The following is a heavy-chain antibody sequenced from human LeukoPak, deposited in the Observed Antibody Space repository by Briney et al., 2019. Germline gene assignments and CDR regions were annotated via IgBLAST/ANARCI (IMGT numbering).Heavy chain of an antibody. D-gene: IGHD6-19*01. Sequence: GGSLRLSCAASGFVFSEYYMSWIRQGPGKGLEWASYISTSGSSTYYADSVKGRFTISRDNTKNSLYLQMNSLRAEDTAVYYCARAVTRSAYSSGWPDFDYWGQGTLVTVSS. CDR2: ISTSGSST. CDR1: GFVFSEYY. CDR3: ARAVTRSAYSSGWPDFDY. V-gene: IGHV3-11*01. J-gene: IGHJ4*02.